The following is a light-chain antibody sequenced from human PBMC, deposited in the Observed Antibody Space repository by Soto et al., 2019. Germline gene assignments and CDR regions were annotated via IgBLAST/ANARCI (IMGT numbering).Light chain of an antibody. CDR3: QQYGSSPLT. CDR2: GAS. V-gene: IGKV3-20*01. Sequence: EIVLTQSPGTLSLSPGERATLSCRASQSLSSYLAWYQQKPGQAPRLLIYGASSRATGIPDRFSGSGSGTDFTLTISRLEPEDVAVYYCQQYGSSPLTFGGGTKVEIK. CDR1: QSLSSY. J-gene: IGKJ4*01.